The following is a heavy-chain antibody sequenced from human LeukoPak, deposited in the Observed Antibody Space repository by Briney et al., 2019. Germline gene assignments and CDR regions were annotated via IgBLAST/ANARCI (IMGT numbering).Heavy chain of an antibody. D-gene: IGHD3-22*01. V-gene: IGHV1-2*02. J-gene: IGHJ4*02. CDR3: ARGSRPNYSSGYYFDY. CDR1: GFIFTDYH. Sequence: ASMKVSCKSSGFIFTDYHLHWLRQAPGQGLEWMGWINPRSGDTAYAQKFLGRVTMTRDTSTKTAYMELSSLRSDDTAVYYCARGSRPNYSSGYYFDYWGQGTLVTVSS. CDR2: INPRSGDT.